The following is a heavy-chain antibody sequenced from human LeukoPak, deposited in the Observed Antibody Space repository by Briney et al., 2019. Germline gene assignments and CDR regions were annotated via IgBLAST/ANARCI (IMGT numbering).Heavy chain of an antibody. J-gene: IGHJ4*02. V-gene: IGHV3-23*01. Sequence: GGSLRLSCAASGFTFSSYAMSWVRRAPGKGLEWVSAISGSGGSTYYADSVKGRFTISRDNSKNTLYLQMNSLRAEDTAVYYCARDKPPPYYYDSSGIFDYWGQGTLVTVSS. D-gene: IGHD3-22*01. CDR2: ISGSGGST. CDR3: ARDKPPPYYYDSSGIFDY. CDR1: GFTFSSYA.